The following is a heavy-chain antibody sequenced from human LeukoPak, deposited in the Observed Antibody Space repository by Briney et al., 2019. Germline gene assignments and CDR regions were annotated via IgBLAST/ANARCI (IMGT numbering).Heavy chain of an antibody. CDR3: AKAPYDSSGYFTNWFDP. Sequence: PGGSLRLSCAASGFTFSSYAMSWVRQAPGKGLEWVSAISGSGGSTYYADSVKGRFTISRDNSKNTLYLQMNSLRAEDTAVYYCAKAPYDSSGYFTNWFDPWGQGTLVTVSS. D-gene: IGHD3-22*01. V-gene: IGHV3-23*01. CDR1: GFTFSSYA. CDR2: ISGSGGST. J-gene: IGHJ5*02.